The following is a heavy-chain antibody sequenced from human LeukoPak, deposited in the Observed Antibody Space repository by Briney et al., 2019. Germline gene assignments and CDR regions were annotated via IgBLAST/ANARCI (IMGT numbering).Heavy chain of an antibody. J-gene: IGHJ3*02. V-gene: IGHV1-69*04. Sequence: SSEKVSCKASGGTFTSYTISWVRQAPGQRLEWMGRIIPILGIANCAQKFQGRVASTADKSTSTAYMELSSLKSEDTAVDYCAIEDLPRSTSVFAFDIWGQGTMVTVSS. CDR1: GGTFTSYT. CDR2: IIPILGIA. CDR3: AIEDLPRSTSVFAFDI. D-gene: IGHD2-2*01.